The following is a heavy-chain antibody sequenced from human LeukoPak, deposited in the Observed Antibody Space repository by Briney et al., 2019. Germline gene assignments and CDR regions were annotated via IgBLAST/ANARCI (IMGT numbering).Heavy chain of an antibody. CDR1: GFTFSSYG. CDR2: IWYDGTNK. D-gene: IGHD6-6*01. V-gene: IGHV3-33*01. J-gene: IGHJ4*02. Sequence: GGSLRLSCAASGFTFSSYGMHWVRQAPGKGLEWVALIWYDGTNKYYADSAKGRFTISRDNAKNSLYLQMNSLRAEDTAVYYCARESEYSTNAFDYWGQGTLVTASS. CDR3: ARESEYSTNAFDY.